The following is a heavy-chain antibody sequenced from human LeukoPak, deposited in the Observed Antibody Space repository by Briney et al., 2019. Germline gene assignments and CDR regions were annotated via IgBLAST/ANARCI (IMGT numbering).Heavy chain of an antibody. D-gene: IGHD4-11*01. CDR3: ARDAQRGFDYSNYLNY. CDR2: IVRVVSNR. J-gene: IGHJ1*01. V-gene: IGHV3-33*04. Sequence: GGSLTLFCAASVFIYRLFGVQWVRQARGEGVEWVAVIVRVVSNRLYAGSVKGRFTIFRDNSQNTMFLQMNSMRAEDTAMYYCARDAQRGFDYSNYLNYWGHGTLVIVSA. CDR1: VFIYRLFG.